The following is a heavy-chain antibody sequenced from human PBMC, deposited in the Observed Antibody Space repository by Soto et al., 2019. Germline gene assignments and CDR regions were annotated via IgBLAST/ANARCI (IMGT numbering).Heavy chain of an antibody. Sequence: QVQLVQSGAEVKKPGASVKVSCKASGYKFTTYGVSWVRQAPGQGLEWMGWISPYNGNTNYAQTLQGRVSMTTGPATGPAYLEVRSLRSDDTAVYFCAREGGLRSYDWPPDYWGQGTLVTVSS. J-gene: IGHJ4*02. CDR3: AREGGLRSYDWPPDY. CDR2: ISPYNGNT. CDR1: GYKFTTYG. V-gene: IGHV1-18*01. D-gene: IGHD3-9*01.